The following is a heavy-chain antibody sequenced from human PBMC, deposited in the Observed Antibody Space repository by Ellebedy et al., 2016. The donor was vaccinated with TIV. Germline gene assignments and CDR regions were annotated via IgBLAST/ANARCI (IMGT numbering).Heavy chain of an antibody. CDR1: GFTFSDYA. J-gene: IGHJ4*02. D-gene: IGHD3-9*01. V-gene: IGHV3-30-3*01. CDR3: ARGIYGYDILTGYQDY. CDR2: ISYDGSNK. Sequence: GESLKISXAASGFTFSDYAMHWVRQAPGKGLEWVAVISYDGSNKYYTDSVKGRFTISRDDSKNSLFLQMNSLRAEDTAVYYCARGIYGYDILTGYQDYWGQGTLVTVSS.